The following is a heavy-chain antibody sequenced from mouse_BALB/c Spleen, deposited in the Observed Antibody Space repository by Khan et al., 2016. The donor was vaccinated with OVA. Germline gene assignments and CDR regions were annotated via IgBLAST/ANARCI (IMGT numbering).Heavy chain of an antibody. J-gene: IGHJ3*01. V-gene: IGHV1-9*01. CDR3: ARGGYGGFAY. CDR1: GYTFSDYW. Sequence: QVQLQQSGADLMKPGASVKISCKAIGYTFSDYWIEWVKQRPGHGLEWIGDILPGSLSINYNENFKDKATFTADTSSNTAYMHLSSLTSADSAVDHCARGGYGGFAYWGQGTLVTVSA. CDR2: ILPGSLSI. D-gene: IGHD2-2*01.